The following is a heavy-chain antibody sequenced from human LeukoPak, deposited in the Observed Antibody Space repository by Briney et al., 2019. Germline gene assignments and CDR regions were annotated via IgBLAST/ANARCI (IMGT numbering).Heavy chain of an antibody. CDR1: GDSISSNNW. V-gene: IGHV4-4*02. Sequence: SETLSLTCAVSGDSISSNNWWSWVRQPPGKGLEWIGEIYHSGSTNYNPSLKSRVTISVDTSKNQFSLKLSSVTAADTAVYFCARGSRGDNFDYWGQGTLVTVSS. D-gene: IGHD7-27*01. J-gene: IGHJ4*02. CDR2: IYHSGST. CDR3: ARGSRGDNFDY.